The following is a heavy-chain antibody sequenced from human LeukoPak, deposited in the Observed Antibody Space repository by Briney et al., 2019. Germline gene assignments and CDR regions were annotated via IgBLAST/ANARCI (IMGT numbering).Heavy chain of an antibody. Sequence: PGGSLRLSCAASGFTFSNYSMNWVRQAPGKGLEWVSYISSSSSTIYYADSVKGRFTISRDNAKNSLFLQMNSLRAEDTAIYCCARDPSVATITFDYWGQGTLVTVSS. CDR1: GFTFSNYS. CDR3: ARDPSVATITFDY. CDR2: ISSSSSTI. V-gene: IGHV3-48*01. D-gene: IGHD5-12*01. J-gene: IGHJ4*02.